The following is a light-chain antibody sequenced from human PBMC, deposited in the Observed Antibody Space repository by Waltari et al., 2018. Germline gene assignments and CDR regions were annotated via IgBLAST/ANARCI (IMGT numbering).Light chain of an antibody. CDR1: NIGSYS. CDR3: HVWHPDMDPGV. V-gene: IGLV3-21*04. J-gene: IGLJ1*01. Sequence: SYALTQPPSVSVAPGTTARITCGGDNIGSYSVHWYQQKPGQAPVLVIFYDSDRPSGIPERSPGSNSGNTATLTISSVEAGDEAKYYCHVWHPDMDPGVFGPGTEVSV. CDR2: YDS.